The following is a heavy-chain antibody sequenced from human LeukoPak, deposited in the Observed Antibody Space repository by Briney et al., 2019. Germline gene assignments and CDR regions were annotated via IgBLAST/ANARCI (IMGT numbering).Heavy chain of an antibody. CDR2: IYPSGST. Sequence: SETLSLTCTVSGGTISSYYWSWIRQPAGQGLEWIGRIYPSGSTNYNPSLKSPVSMSVDTSKNQFSLKLSSVTAADTAVYYCARGCFMSSGTGFDYWGQGTLVTVSS. CDR1: GGTISSYY. J-gene: IGHJ4*02. V-gene: IGHV4-4*07. CDR3: ARGCFMSSGTGFDY. D-gene: IGHD2-8*02.